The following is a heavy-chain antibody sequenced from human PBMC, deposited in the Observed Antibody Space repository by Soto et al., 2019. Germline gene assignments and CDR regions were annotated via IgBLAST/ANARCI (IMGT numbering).Heavy chain of an antibody. V-gene: IGHV1-69*01. D-gene: IGHD3-10*01. Sequence: QVQLVQSGAEVKKPGSSVKVSCKASGGTFSSYAISWVRQAPGQGLEWMGGIIPIFGTANYAQKFQGRVTITAEESTSTAYMELSSLRSEDTAVYYCASQGRGLLWFGEYYYGMDVWGQGTTVTVSS. J-gene: IGHJ6*02. CDR1: GGTFSSYA. CDR2: IIPIFGTA. CDR3: ASQGRGLLWFGEYYYGMDV.